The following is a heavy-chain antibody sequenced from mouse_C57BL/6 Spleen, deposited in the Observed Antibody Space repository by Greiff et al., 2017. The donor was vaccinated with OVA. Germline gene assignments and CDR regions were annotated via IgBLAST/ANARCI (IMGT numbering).Heavy chain of an antibody. CDR1: GYTFTDYY. CDR2: INPNNGGT. CDR3: ARNYGSSYPFDD. J-gene: IGHJ2*01. Sequence: EVQLQQSGPELVKPGASVKISCKASGYTFTDYYMNWVKQSHGKSLEWIGDINPNNGGTSYNQKFKGKATLTVDKSSSTAYMELRSLTSEDSAVYYWARNYGSSYPFDDWGQGTTLTVSS. D-gene: IGHD1-1*01. V-gene: IGHV1-26*01.